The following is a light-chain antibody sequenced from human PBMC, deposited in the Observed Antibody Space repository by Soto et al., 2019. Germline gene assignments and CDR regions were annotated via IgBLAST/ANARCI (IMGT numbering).Light chain of an antibody. Sequence: EIVMTQSPATLSVSPGERATLSCRASQSVSTNLAWYQQKPGQAPRLLIYGVSTRATGIPDRFSGSGSGTEFTLTISSLQSEDFAIYYCQQYNNWPPLTCGRGTKVEIK. CDR1: QSVSTN. J-gene: IGKJ1*01. CDR2: GVS. V-gene: IGKV3-15*01. CDR3: QQYNNWPPLT.